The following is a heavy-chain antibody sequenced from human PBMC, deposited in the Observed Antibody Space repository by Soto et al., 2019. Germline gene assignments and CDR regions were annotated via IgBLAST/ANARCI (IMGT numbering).Heavy chain of an antibody. J-gene: IGHJ5*02. CDR2: IIPIFGTT. V-gene: IGHV1-69*13. Sequence: ASVKVSCKASGGTFSSYAISWVRQAPGQGLEWMGGIIPIFGTTNYAQKFQGRVTITADESTSTAYMELSSLRSEDTAVYYCAREVGATLNWFDPWGQGTLVTVSS. D-gene: IGHD1-26*01. CDR1: GGTFSSYA. CDR3: AREVGATLNWFDP.